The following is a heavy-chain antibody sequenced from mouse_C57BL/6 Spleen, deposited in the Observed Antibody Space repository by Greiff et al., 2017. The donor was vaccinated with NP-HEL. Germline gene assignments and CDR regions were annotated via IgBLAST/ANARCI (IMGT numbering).Heavy chain of an antibody. V-gene: IGHV5-17*01. Sequence: EVQLVESGGGLVKPGGSLKLSCAASGFTFSDYGMHWVRQAPEKGLEWVAYISSGSSTIYYADTVKGRFTISRDNAKNTLFLQMTSLRSEDTAMYYCARSAGYYGSSYWFAYWGQGTLVTVSA. CDR3: ARSAGYYGSSYWFAY. CDR1: GFTFSDYG. D-gene: IGHD1-1*01. J-gene: IGHJ3*01. CDR2: ISSGSSTI.